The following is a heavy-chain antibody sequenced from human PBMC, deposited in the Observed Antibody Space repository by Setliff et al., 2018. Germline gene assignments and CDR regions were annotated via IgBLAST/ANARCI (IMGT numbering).Heavy chain of an antibody. Sequence: NPSETLSLTCTVSGGSISDYYWSWIRQAPGKGLEWIGYIYYGGSTNYNPSLNSRVAISVDTSENQFSLRLNSVTAADTAVYYCARGRQQLVPTSYWGQGTPVTVSS. CDR3: ARGRQQLVPTSY. J-gene: IGHJ4*02. CDR2: IYYGGST. CDR1: GGSISDYY. D-gene: IGHD6-13*01. V-gene: IGHV4-59*01.